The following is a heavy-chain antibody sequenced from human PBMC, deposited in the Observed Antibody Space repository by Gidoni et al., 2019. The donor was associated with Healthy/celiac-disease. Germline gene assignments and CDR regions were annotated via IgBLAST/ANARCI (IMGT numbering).Heavy chain of an antibody. CDR3: ARGSRMTYYYGSGSYFPRPRDWFDP. CDR1: GGSFSGYY. J-gene: IGHJ5*02. Sequence: QVQIQQWGAGLLKPSETLSLTCAVYGGSFSGYYWSWIRQPPGKGLEWIGEINHSGSTNYNPSLKSRVTISVDTSKNQFSLKLSSVTAADTAVYYCARGSRMTYYYGSGSYFPRPRDWFDPWGQGTLVTVSS. CDR2: INHSGST. D-gene: IGHD3-10*01. V-gene: IGHV4-34*01.